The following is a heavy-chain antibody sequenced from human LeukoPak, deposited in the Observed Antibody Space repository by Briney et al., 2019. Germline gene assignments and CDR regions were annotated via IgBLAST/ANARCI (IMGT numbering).Heavy chain of an antibody. CDR2: IRYDGNNK. CDR3: AKSIGQGRIIDY. V-gene: IGHV3-30*02. D-gene: IGHD3-10*01. CDR1: GFTFSSYG. Sequence: PGGSLRLSCAASGFTFSSYGMYWVRQAPGKGLEWVAFIRYDGNNKYYGDSVKGRSTISRDNSKNTLYQQMNSLRAEDTAVYYCAKSIGQGRIIDYWGQGTLVTVSS. J-gene: IGHJ4*02.